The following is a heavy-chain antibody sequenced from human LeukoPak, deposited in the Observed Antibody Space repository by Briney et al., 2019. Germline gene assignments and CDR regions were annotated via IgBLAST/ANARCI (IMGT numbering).Heavy chain of an antibody. V-gene: IGHV3-53*01. Sequence: GGSLRLSCAASGFTVSGTYMAWIRQAPGKGLAWVSAIYSRGGMYDAFSVGGRFTISRDTSRNTLALPTNSLRLEDAAVYYCVKGSGLPGANGYCYFLDVWGKGTTVTVS. CDR1: GFTVSGTY. CDR3: VKGSGLPGANGYCYFLDV. J-gene: IGHJ6*03. D-gene: IGHD2-2*01. CDR2: IYSRGGM.